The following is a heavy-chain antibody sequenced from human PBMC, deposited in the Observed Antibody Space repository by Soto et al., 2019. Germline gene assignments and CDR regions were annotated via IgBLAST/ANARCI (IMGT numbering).Heavy chain of an antibody. CDR3: ARERKFDFWRKGLDV. CDR2: MDPHSGST. CDR1: GYTFTSYD. V-gene: IGHV1-8*01. Sequence: QAQLVQSGAEVKKPGASVKVSCKASGYTFTSYDINWVRQAPGQGLEWLGWMDPHSGSTGYAQNFQGRVTMTRNISINTAHMELSSLRSEDTDVYYCARERKFDFWRKGLDVWGQGTTVTVSS. D-gene: IGHD3-3*01. J-gene: IGHJ6*02.